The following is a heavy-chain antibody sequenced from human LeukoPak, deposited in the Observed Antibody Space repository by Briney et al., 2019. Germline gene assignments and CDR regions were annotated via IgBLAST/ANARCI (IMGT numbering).Heavy chain of an antibody. V-gene: IGHV3-48*03. CDR3: ARDVSGYYGSGSYHDY. J-gene: IGHJ4*02. CDR2: ISSSSSSYT. CDR1: GFTFSSYE. Sequence: GGSLRHSCAAFGFTFSSYEMNWVRQAPGKGLEWVSYISSSSSSYTNYADSVKGRFTISRDNAKNSLYLQMNSLRAEDTAVYYCARDVSGYYGSGSYHDYWGQGTLVTVSS. D-gene: IGHD3-10*01.